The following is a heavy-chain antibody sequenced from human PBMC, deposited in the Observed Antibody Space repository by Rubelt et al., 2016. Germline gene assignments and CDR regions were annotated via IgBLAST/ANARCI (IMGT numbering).Heavy chain of an antibody. Sequence: SGAEVKKPGASVKVSCKASGYTFTSYGISWVRQAPGQGLEWMGWINTNTGNPTYAQGFTGRFVFSLDTSVSTAYLQISSLKAEDTAVYYCARDLGYCSGGSCYSSGYNYYYYGMDVWGQGTTVTVSS. J-gene: IGHJ6*02. CDR1: GYTFTSYG. V-gene: IGHV7-4-1*02. CDR2: INTNTGNP. CDR3: ARDLGYCSGGSCYSSGYNYYYYGMDV. D-gene: IGHD2-15*01.